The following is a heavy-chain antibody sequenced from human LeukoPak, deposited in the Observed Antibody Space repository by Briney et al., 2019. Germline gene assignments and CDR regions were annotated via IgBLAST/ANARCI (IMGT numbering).Heavy chain of an antibody. J-gene: IGHJ4*02. V-gene: IGHV3-30*18. CDR3: AKVYGSGSYLHHYDY. Sequence: GGCLRLSCAASGFTFSSYGMRGGRQAPGKGLEWGAVISYDGSNKYYADSVKGRFTISRDNSKNTLYLQMNSLRAEATAVYYCAKVYGSGSYLHHYDYWGQGTLVTVSS. CDR2: ISYDGSNK. CDR1: GFTFSSYG. D-gene: IGHD3-10*01.